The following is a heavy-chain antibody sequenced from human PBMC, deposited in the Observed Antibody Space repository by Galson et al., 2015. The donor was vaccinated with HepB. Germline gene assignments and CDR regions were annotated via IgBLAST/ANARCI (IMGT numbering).Heavy chain of an antibody. CDR1: GYTFTSYG. V-gene: IGHV1-18*04. CDR3: ARSIAAADSPYYFDY. D-gene: IGHD6-13*01. Sequence: SVKVSCKASGYTFTSYGISWVRQAPGQGLEWMGWISAYSGNTNYAQKLQGRVTMTTDTSTSTAYMELRSLRSDDTAVYYCARSIAAADSPYYFDYWGQGTLVTVSS. CDR2: ISAYSGNT. J-gene: IGHJ4*02.